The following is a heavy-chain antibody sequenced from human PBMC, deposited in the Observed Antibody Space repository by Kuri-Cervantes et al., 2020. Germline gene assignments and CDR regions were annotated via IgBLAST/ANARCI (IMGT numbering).Heavy chain of an antibody. Sequence: GGSLRLSCAASGFTFSSYWMSWVRQAPGKGLEWVANIKQDGSEKYYVDSVKGRFTISRDNAKNSLYLQMNSLRAEDTALYYCAKVPEYGAVAGSFDYWGQGTLVTVSS. D-gene: IGHD6-19*01. CDR1: GFTFSSYW. CDR2: IKQDGSEK. V-gene: IGHV3-7*03. J-gene: IGHJ4*02. CDR3: AKVPEYGAVAGSFDY.